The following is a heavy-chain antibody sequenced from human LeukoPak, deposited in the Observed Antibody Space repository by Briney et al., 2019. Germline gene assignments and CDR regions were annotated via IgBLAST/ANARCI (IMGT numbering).Heavy chain of an antibody. Sequence: ASVKVSCKASGGTFSSYTISWVRQAPGQGLEWMGGIIPIFGTANYAQKFQGRVTITTDESTSTAYMELSSLRSEDTAVYYCARGSFVVVPAASFDPWGQGTLVTVSS. V-gene: IGHV1-69*05. CDR2: IIPIFGTA. J-gene: IGHJ5*02. CDR3: ARGSFVVVPAASFDP. D-gene: IGHD2-2*01. CDR1: GGTFSSYT.